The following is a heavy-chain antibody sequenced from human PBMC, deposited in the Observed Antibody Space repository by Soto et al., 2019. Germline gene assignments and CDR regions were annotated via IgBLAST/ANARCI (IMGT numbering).Heavy chain of an antibody. D-gene: IGHD4-4*01. CDR3: VRDRKSRDFSNYRGALQSYGMDV. CDR2: IIPIFGTT. Sequence: QVQLVQSGTEVKKPGSSVKVSCKASGGTFSTYAITWVRQAPGQGLEWMGGIIPIFGTTNYAQKFQGGVTITADESTSTAYIELSSLRSEDTAVYYCVRDRKSRDFSNYRGALQSYGMDVWGQGTTVTVSS. CDR1: GGTFSTYA. J-gene: IGHJ6*02. V-gene: IGHV1-69*01.